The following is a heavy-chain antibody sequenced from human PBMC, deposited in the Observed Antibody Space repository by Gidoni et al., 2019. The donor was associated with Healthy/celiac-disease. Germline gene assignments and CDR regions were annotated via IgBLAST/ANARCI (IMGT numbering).Heavy chain of an antibody. CDR2: IYHSGST. CDR3: ASQQWLVTFDY. Sequence: QVQLQESGPGLVKPSETLSLTCAVSGYSISSGYYWGWIRQPPGKGLEWIGSIYHSGSTYYNPSLKSRVTISVDTSKNQFSLKLSSVTAADTAVYYCASQQWLVTFDYWGQGTLVTVSS. CDR1: GYSISSGYY. V-gene: IGHV4-38-2*01. J-gene: IGHJ4*02. D-gene: IGHD6-19*01.